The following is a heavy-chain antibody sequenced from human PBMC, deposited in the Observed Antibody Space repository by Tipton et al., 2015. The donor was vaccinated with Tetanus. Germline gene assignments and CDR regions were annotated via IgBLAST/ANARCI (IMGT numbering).Heavy chain of an antibody. J-gene: IGHJ5*02. CDR3: ARQIGDTYGSALDH. Sequence: TLSLTCTVSGDSISGYYWNWIRQPPGKGLEWIGYFYYSGSTNYNPSLKSRVTMSGDTSKNQFSLTVRSVTAADTAVYYCARQIGDTYGSALDHWGQGTLVTVSS. CDR1: GDSISGYY. CDR2: FYYSGST. D-gene: IGHD5-18*01. V-gene: IGHV4-59*08.